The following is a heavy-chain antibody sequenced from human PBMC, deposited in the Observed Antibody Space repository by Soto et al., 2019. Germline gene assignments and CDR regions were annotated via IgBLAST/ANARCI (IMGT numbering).Heavy chain of an antibody. D-gene: IGHD1-26*01. Sequence: GGSLRLSCAASGFTFFDHQMEWVRQAPGKGLEWVGLTRNRGSSYTTEYAASVQGRFTISRDNSKNSMYLQMDRLNIEDTAVYYCARGYIVTGRGRGALVTVSS. CDR1: GFTFFDHQ. J-gene: IGHJ4*02. CDR3: ARGYIVTG. V-gene: IGHV3-72*01. CDR2: TRNRGSSYTT.